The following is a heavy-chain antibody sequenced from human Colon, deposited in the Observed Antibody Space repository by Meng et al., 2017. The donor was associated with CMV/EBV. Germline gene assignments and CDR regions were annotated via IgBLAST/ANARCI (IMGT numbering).Heavy chain of an antibody. CDR3: ARGLSNNYCSGTSCSSGY. J-gene: IGHJ4*02. Sequence: SVKVSCKASGGTFSSYAISWVRQAPGQGLEWMGGIIPIFGTANYAQKFQGRVTITTDESTSTAYMELSSLRAEDTAVYYCARGLSNNYCSGTSCSSGYWGQGTLVTVSS. D-gene: IGHD2-2*01. CDR2: IIPIFGTA. CDR1: GGTFSSYA. V-gene: IGHV1-69*05.